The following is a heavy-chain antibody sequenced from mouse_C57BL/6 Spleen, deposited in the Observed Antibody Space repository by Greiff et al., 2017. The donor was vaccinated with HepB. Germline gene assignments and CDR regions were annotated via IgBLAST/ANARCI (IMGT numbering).Heavy chain of an antibody. J-gene: IGHJ3*01. D-gene: IGHD2-2*01. CDR3: TREGVWLRRAQFAY. Sequence: EVQVVESGEGLVKPGGSLKLSCAASGFTFSSYAMSWVRQTPEKRLEWVAYISSGGDYIYYADTVKGRFTISRDNARNTLYQQMSSLKSEDTAMYYCTREGVWLRRAQFAYWGQGTLVTVSA. CDR1: GFTFSSYA. CDR2: ISSGGDYI. V-gene: IGHV5-9-1*02.